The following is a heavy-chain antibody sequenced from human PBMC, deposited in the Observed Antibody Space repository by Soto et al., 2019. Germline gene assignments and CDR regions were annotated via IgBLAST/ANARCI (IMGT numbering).Heavy chain of an antibody. CDR3: AREPATAKPEGVDF. J-gene: IGHJ4*02. CDR2: INPNSGGT. Sequence: ASVKVSCKASGCTFSDYYIHWVRQAPGQGLEWMGWINPNSGGTKYAPKFQGGVTMTRDTSITTAYMELSRLRSGDTAVYYCAREPATAKPEGVDFWGQGTLVTVSS. CDR1: GCTFSDYY. D-gene: IGHD1-1*01. V-gene: IGHV1-2*02.